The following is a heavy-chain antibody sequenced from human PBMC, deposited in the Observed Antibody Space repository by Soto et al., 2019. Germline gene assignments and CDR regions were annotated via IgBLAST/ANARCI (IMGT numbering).Heavy chain of an antibody. Sequence: QAHLQESGPGLVKPSETLSLTCAVSGDSIKTETRWSWRRQLPGTGLEWIGEIRHTGDANANPALRSRVSMSLDRTKNQFFLNLRSVSAADTAVYFCAREGRLHWFESWGQGTLVTVSS. J-gene: IGHJ5*01. V-gene: IGHV4-4*02. CDR3: AREGRLHWFES. CDR1: GDSIKTETR. CDR2: IRHTGDA.